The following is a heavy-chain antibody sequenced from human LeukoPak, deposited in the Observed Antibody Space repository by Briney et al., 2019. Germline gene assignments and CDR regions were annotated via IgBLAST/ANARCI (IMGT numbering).Heavy chain of an antibody. CDR2: ISSSGSTI. CDR3: ARAGPYYYDSSGYSHFDY. CDR1: GFTFSDYY. Sequence: GGSLRLSCAASGFTFSDYYMSWIRQAPGKGLEWVSYISSSGSTIYYADSVKGRFTISRDNAKNSLYLQMNSLRAEDTAVYYCARAGPYYYDSSGYSHFDYWGQGTLVTVSS. J-gene: IGHJ4*02. D-gene: IGHD3-22*01. V-gene: IGHV3-11*01.